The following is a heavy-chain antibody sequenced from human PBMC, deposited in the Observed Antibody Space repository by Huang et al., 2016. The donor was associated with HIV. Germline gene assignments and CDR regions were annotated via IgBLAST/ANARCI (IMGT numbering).Heavy chain of an antibody. Sequence: QVTLKESGPVLVNPTETLTLTCTVSGSSLNDARLGVSWIRQPPGKALEWLAHIYSNDEKSYGTSLGTRLTISKDTSKSQVVLVMTNMDPVDTATYFCARSGGYYLGDFDIWGQGTMVTVSS. V-gene: IGHV2-26*01. CDR3: ARSGGYYLGDFDI. CDR2: IYSNDEK. D-gene: IGHD3-22*01. J-gene: IGHJ3*02. CDR1: GSSLNDARLG.